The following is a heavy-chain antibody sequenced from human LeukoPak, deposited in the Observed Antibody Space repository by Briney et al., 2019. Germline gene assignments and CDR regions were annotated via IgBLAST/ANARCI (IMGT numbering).Heavy chain of an antibody. CDR1: GDPFTSTHYW. Sequence: SETLSLTCTISGDPFTSTHYWWDWVRLSPGKGLEWIGAIQCTGRTFSNPSLNSRVTIPVDASKRQFSLDLRSATAADTAVYYCARRRHNFDYYDVWGQGTRVTVSS. D-gene: IGHD1-20*01. J-gene: IGHJ3*01. CDR3: ARRRHNFDYYDV. CDR2: IQCTGRT. V-gene: IGHV4-39*01.